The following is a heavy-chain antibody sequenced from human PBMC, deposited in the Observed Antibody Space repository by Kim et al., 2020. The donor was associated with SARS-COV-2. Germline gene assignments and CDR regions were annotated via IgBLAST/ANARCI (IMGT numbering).Heavy chain of an antibody. Sequence: SETLSLTCTVSGGSISSSSYYWGWIRQPPGKGLEWIGSIYYSGSTYYNPSLKSRVTISVDTSKNQFSLKLSSVTAADTAVYYCARCGYSSSWDAFEIWGQGTMVTVSS. V-gene: IGHV4-39*01. D-gene: IGHD6-13*01. CDR3: ARCGYSSSWDAFEI. CDR2: IYYSGST. CDR1: GGSISSSSYY. J-gene: IGHJ3*02.